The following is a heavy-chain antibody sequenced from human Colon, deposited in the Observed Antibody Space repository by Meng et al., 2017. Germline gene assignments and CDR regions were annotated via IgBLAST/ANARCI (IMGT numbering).Heavy chain of an antibody. Sequence: QVQLQESGPGLVKSSGTLSLTCVVAGGSISSSNWWTWVRQPPGKGLEWIGLLYHSGSTNYNPSLKSRVTISIDKSKNQVSLKMTSVTAADTAIYYCARGPTMRTGTLSGNYFDPWGQGTLVTVSS. J-gene: IGHJ5*02. CDR2: LYHSGST. V-gene: IGHV4-4*02. CDR3: ARGPTMRTGTLSGNYFDP. D-gene: IGHD1-7*01. CDR1: GGSISSSNW.